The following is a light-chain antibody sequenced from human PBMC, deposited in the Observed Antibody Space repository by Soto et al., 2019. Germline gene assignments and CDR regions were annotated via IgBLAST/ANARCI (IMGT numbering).Light chain of an antibody. Sequence: QSVLAQPASVSGSPGQSITISCTGTSSDVGGYNYVSWYQQHPGKAPKLMISEVSNRPSGVSNRFSGSKSGNTASLTISGLQAEDEADYYYSSYTRSSVWVFGGGTKLTVL. J-gene: IGLJ3*02. CDR1: SSDVGGYNY. V-gene: IGLV2-14*01. CDR3: SSYTRSSVWV. CDR2: EVS.